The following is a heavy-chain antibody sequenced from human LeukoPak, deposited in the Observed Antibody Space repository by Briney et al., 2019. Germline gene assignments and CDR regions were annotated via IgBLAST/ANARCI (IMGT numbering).Heavy chain of an antibody. J-gene: IGHJ4*02. CDR2: ISSSGSYI. Sequence: GGSLRLSCAASRFTFSSYSMNWVRQAPGKGLEWVSSISSSGSYIYCADSVKGRFTISRDNAKNSLYLQMNSLRAEDTAVYYCARDEWELPLDYWGQGTLVTVSS. CDR3: ARDEWELPLDY. D-gene: IGHD1-26*01. V-gene: IGHV3-21*01. CDR1: RFTFSSYS.